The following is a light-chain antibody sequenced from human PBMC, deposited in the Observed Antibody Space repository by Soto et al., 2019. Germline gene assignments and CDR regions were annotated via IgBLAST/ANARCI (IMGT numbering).Light chain of an antibody. CDR1: KFLSSY. CDR2: DTS. V-gene: IGKV3-11*01. CDR3: HQRNK. J-gene: IGKJ5*01. Sequence: EVVLTQSPATLSLAPVERATLPCRASKFLSSYLAWYQQRPGQPPRLLIYDTSNRATGIPARFSGSRSGPDFTLTISSQEPEDFGVYFCHQRNKFGQGTRLEIK.